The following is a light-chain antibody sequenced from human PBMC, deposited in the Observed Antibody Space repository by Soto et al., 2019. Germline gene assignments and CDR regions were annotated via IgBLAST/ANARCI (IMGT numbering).Light chain of an antibody. CDR1: SGHSSNT. Sequence: PMLTQSSSASASLGSSVKLTCTLSSGHSSNTIAWHQQQPGKAPRYLMKLNGSGNYNKGSGVPDRFSGSSSGADRYLTISNLQFEDEADYYCETWDSNTRVFGGGTKVTVL. CDR3: ETWDSNTRV. V-gene: IGLV4-60*02. CDR2: LNGSGNY. J-gene: IGLJ3*02.